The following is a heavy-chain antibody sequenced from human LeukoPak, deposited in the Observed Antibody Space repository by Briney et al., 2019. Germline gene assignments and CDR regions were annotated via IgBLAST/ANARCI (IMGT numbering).Heavy chain of an antibody. CDR2: ISSSSSYI. CDR1: GFTFSSYS. V-gene: IGHV3-21*01. CDR3: ARDLRGWGLNSD. D-gene: IGHD6-19*01. J-gene: IGHJ4*02. Sequence: GGSLRLSCAASGFTFSSYSMNWVRQAPGKGLEWVSSISSSSSYIYYAGSVKGRFTISRDNAKNSLYLQMNSLRAEDTAVYYCARDLRGWGLNSDWGQGTLVTVSS.